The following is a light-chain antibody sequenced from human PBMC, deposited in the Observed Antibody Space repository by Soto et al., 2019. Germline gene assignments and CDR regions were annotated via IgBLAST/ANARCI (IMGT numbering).Light chain of an antibody. J-gene: IGKJ1*01. CDR2: KAS. Sequence: DIQMTQSPSTLSASVGDRVTITCRASQSISSWLTWYQQKPGKAPKLLIYKASSLESGVPSRFSGSGSGTEFTLPISSLQPEDFASYYCQQYYIYATFGQGTRVELK. CDR1: QSISSW. V-gene: IGKV1-5*03. CDR3: QQYYIYAT.